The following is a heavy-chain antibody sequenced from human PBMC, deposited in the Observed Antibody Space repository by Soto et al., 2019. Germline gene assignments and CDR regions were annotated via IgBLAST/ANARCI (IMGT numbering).Heavy chain of an antibody. CDR3: AKGGHIDF. V-gene: IGHV3-7*03. CDR1: GFSFSTYW. Sequence: SLRLSCAASGFSFSTYWMSWVRQAPGKGLEWVANMKNDGSETYYVDSVKGRFTISRDNAKTSLYLQMNSLRAEDTAVYYCAKGGHIDFCGPGTLVTVSS. D-gene: IGHD3-16*01. CDR2: MKNDGSET. J-gene: IGHJ4*02.